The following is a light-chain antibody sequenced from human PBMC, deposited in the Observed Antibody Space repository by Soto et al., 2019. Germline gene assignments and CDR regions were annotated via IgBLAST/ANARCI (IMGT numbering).Light chain of an antibody. CDR3: QQYCSSPPT. CDR2: GAS. J-gene: IGKJ1*01. Sequence: EIVLTQSQGTLSLSPGERATLSCRASQSVSNNYLAWYQRKPGQAPRLLIYGASSRATDIPTRFSGSGSGTDFTLTITRLEPEDFAVYYCQQYCSSPPTFGQGTKVDIK. V-gene: IGKV3-20*01. CDR1: QSVSNNY.